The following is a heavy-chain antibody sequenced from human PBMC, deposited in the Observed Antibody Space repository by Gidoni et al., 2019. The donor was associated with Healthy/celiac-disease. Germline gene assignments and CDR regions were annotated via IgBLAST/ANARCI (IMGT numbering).Heavy chain of an antibody. V-gene: IGHV7-4-1*02. CDR3: AGTPYCSGGSCYSTPWYFDL. J-gene: IGHJ2*01. D-gene: IGHD2-15*01. Sequence: QVQLVQSGAELKQPGASVKVSRKASAYTFTTYAVNWVRQAPGQGLEWMGWINTNTGNPTYAQGFTGRFVFSLDTSVSTAYLQISSLKAEDTAVYYCAGTPYCSGGSCYSTPWYFDLWGRGTLVTVSS. CDR2: INTNTGNP. CDR1: AYTFTTYA.